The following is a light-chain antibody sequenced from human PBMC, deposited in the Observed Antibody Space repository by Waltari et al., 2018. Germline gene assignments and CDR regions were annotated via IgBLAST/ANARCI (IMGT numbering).Light chain of an antibody. J-gene: IGLJ3*02. Sequence: QLVLTQSPSASASLGASVKLTCTLSSGHTTTTIAWLQQQPEKGPRYLMKVNSDGSHSRGDDIPDRFSGSSSGAERYLTIASVQSEDEADYYCQTGGNGSWVFGGGTTLTVL. V-gene: IGLV4-69*01. CDR2: VNSDGSH. CDR3: QTGGNGSWV. CDR1: SGHTTTT.